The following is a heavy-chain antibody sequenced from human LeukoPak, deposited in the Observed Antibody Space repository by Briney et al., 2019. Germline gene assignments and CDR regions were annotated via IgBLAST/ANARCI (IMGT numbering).Heavy chain of an antibody. CDR1: GFTFSIYA. V-gene: IGHV3-23*01. D-gene: IGHD3-10*01. CDR3: AKIYCGSGIPRPPFDY. CDR2: ISGSGGST. Sequence: GGSLRLSCAASGFTFSIYAMSWVRQAPGKGLEWVSAISGSGGSTYYADSVKGRFTISRDNSKNTLYLQMNSLRAGDTAVYYCAKIYCGSGIPRPPFDYWGQGTLVTVSS. J-gene: IGHJ4*02.